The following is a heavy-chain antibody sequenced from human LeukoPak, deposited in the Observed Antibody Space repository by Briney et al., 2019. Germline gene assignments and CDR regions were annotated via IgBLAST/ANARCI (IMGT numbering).Heavy chain of an antibody. Sequence: ASVKVSCKASGYTFTSYGISWVRLAPGQGLEWMGWISAYNGNTNYAQELQGRVTMTRDTSASTVYMELSSLRSEDTAIYYCARIRDGYNDAYDIWGQGTVVTVPS. CDR1: GYTFTSYG. CDR2: ISAYNGNT. CDR3: ARIRDGYNDAYDI. V-gene: IGHV1-18*01. D-gene: IGHD5-24*01. J-gene: IGHJ3*02.